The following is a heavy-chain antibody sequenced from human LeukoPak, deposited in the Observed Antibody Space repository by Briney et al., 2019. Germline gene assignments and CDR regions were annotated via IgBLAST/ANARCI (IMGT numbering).Heavy chain of an antibody. CDR1: GGSISSSSYY. CDR3: AREMTTVTTWHAFDI. D-gene: IGHD4-17*01. V-gene: IGHV4-39*07. J-gene: IGHJ3*02. Sequence: PSETLSLTCTVSGGSISSSSYYWGWIRQPPGEGLEWIGSIYYSGSTYYNPSLKSRVTISVDTSKNQFSLKLSSVTAADTAVYYCAREMTTVTTWHAFDIWGQGTMVTVSS. CDR2: IYYSGST.